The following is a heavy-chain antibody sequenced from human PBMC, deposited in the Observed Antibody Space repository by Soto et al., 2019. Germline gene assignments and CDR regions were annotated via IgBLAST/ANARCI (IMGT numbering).Heavy chain of an antibody. V-gene: IGHV1-69*13. CDR1: GGTFSSYA. CDR2: IIPIFGTA. Sequence: GASVKVSCKASGGTFSSYAISWVRQAPGQGLEWMGGIIPIFGTANYAQKFQGRVTITADESTSTAYMELSSLRSEDTAVYYCARDLNRYDYVWGSYRSSFDIWGQGTMVTVSS. J-gene: IGHJ3*02. D-gene: IGHD3-16*02. CDR3: ARDLNRYDYVWGSYRSSFDI.